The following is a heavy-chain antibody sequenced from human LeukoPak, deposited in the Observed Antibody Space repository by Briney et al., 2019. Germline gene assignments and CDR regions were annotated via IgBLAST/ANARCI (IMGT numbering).Heavy chain of an antibody. CDR3: ARVSGYYDSGNYLRD. CDR2: IIPILGIA. CDR1: GGTFSSYA. Sequence: SVKVSCKASGGTFSSYAISWVRQAPGQGLEWMGRIIPILGIANYAQKFQGRVTITADKSTSTAYMELSSLRSEDTAVYYCARVSGYYDSGNYLRDWGQGTLVTVSS. D-gene: IGHD3-10*01. J-gene: IGHJ4*02. V-gene: IGHV1-69*04.